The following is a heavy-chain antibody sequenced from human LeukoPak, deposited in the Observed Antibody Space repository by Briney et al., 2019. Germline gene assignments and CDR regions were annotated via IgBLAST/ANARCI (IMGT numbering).Heavy chain of an antibody. V-gene: IGHV4-39*01. D-gene: IGHD5-24*01. CDR3: ASPLEMSAYFPH. CDR2: IYYSGST. Sequence: SETLSLTCTVSGASISSSPFYWGWIRQPPGRGLEWIGSIYYSGSTYYNPSLKSRVTMSVDTSKNQFSLKLSSVTAADTAVYYCASPLEMSAYFPHWGQGTLVTVSS. J-gene: IGHJ1*01. CDR1: GASISSSPFY.